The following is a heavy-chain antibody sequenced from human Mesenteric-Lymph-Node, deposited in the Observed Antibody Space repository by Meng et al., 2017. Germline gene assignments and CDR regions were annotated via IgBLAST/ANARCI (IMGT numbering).Heavy chain of an antibody. CDR1: GGPFSSYA. J-gene: IGHJ6*02. Sequence: SLKASCKASGGPFSSYAISWVRQAPGQGLEWMGGIIPIFGTANYEQKFQGRVTITTDESTSTAYMELSSLRSEDTAVYYCARAAAITEFYGMDVWGQGTTVTVSS. D-gene: IGHD6-13*01. CDR2: IIPIFGTA. V-gene: IGHV1-69*05. CDR3: ARAAAITEFYGMDV.